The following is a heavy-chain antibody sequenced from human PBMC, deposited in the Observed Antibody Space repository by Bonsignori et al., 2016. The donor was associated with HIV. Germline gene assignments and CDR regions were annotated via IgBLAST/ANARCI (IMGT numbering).Heavy chain of an antibody. Sequence: WVRQAPGQGLEWMGGIIPILGIANYAQKFQGRVTITADKSTSTAYMELSSLRSEDTAVYYCARDEGTMVRGEYYYFYYMDVWGKGTTVTVSS. CDR2: IIPILGIA. J-gene: IGHJ6*03. CDR3: ARDEGTMVRGEYYYFYYMDV. V-gene: IGHV1-69*10. D-gene: IGHD3-10*01.